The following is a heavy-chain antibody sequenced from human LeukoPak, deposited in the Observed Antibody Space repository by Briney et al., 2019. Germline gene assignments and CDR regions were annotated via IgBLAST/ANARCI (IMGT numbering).Heavy chain of an antibody. V-gene: IGHV4-59*01. J-gene: IGHJ4*02. CDR3: ARGALTGAFDY. CDR2: IYYSGST. CDR1: GGSISSYY. D-gene: IGHD1-20*01. Sequence: KPSETLSLTCTVSGGSISSYYWSWIRQPPGKGLEWIGYIYYSGSTNYNPSLKSRVTISVDTSKNQFSLKLSSVTAADTAVYYCARGALTGAFDYWGQGTLVTVSS.